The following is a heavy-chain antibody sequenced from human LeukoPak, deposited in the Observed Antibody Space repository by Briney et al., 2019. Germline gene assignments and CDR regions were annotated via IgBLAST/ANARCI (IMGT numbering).Heavy chain of an antibody. Sequence: ASVNVSCTASGGTFSSYAISWVRQAPGQGLEWMGGIIPIFGTANYAQKFQGRVTITADESTSTAYMELSSLRSEDTAVYYCARDLEYCSGGSCYMTLDYWGQGTLVTVSS. CDR3: ARDLEYCSGGSCYMTLDY. D-gene: IGHD2-15*01. J-gene: IGHJ4*02. CDR1: GGTFSSYA. CDR2: IIPIFGTA. V-gene: IGHV1-69*13.